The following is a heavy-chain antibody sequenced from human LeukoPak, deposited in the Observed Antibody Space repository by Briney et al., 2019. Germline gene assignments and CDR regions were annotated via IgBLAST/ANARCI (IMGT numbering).Heavy chain of an antibody. V-gene: IGHV4-30-4*01. CDR3: ARAMVRGANWFDP. D-gene: IGHD3-10*01. CDR2: IYYRGST. Sequence: SETLSLTCTVSGGSISSGDYYWSWIRQPPGKGLEWIGYIYYRGSTYYNPSLKSRVTISVDTSKNQFSLKLSSVTAADTAVYYCARAMVRGANWFDPWGQGTLVTVSS. CDR1: GGSISSGDYY. J-gene: IGHJ5*02.